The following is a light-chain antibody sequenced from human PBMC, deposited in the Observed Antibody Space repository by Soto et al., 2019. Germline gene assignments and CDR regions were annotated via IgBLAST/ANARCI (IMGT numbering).Light chain of an antibody. Sequence: EIVLTQSPATLSLSPGERATLSCRASQHVGSSYLAWYQLKPGQAPRLLISGGSSRATGIPDRFSGSGSGTDFTLTISRLEPEDFALYYCQQYGSSFRNTFGPGTKVDIK. CDR1: QHVGSSY. J-gene: IGKJ3*01. V-gene: IGKV3-20*01. CDR3: QQYGSSFRNT. CDR2: GGS.